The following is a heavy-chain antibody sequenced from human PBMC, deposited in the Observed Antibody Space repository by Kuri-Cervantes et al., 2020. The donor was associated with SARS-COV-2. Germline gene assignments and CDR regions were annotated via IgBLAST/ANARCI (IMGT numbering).Heavy chain of an antibody. CDR1: GYSFTSYW. V-gene: IGHV5-51*01. J-gene: IGHJ4*02. CDR3: ARLTGTLGAFDY. CDR2: IYPGDSDT. D-gene: IGHD1-20*01. Sequence: KVSCKGSGYSFTSYWIGWVRQMPGKGLEWMGIIYPGDSDTRYRPSFQGQVTISAEKSISTAYLQWSSLKASDTAMYYCARLTGTLGAFDYWGQGTLVTSPQ.